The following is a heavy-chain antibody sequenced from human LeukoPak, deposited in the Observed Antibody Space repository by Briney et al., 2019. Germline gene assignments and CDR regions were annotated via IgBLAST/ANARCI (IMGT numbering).Heavy chain of an antibody. CDR2: IYYSGSN. CDR3: ARVSLYGSGSYFFDY. Sequence: SQTLSLTCTVSGGSISSGGFYWGWIRQHPGKGLEWIGYIYYSGSNYYNPSLKSRVIISVYTAKNQFSLKLNSVTAADTAVYYCARVSLYGSGSYFFDYWGQGTLVTVSS. J-gene: IGHJ4*02. D-gene: IGHD3-10*01. V-gene: IGHV4-31*03. CDR1: GGSISSGGFY.